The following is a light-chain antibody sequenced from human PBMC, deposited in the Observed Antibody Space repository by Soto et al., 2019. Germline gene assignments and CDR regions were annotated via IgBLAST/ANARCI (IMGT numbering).Light chain of an antibody. Sequence: DIQMTQSPSTLSASVGDRVTITCRASQSISSWLAWYQQKPGKAPKLLIYKASSLESGVPSRFSGSGSGTEFTLTSSSLQPDDFATYYCQQYNSYRWTFGQGTKVDIK. CDR3: QQYNSYRWT. CDR1: QSISSW. V-gene: IGKV1-5*03. CDR2: KAS. J-gene: IGKJ1*01.